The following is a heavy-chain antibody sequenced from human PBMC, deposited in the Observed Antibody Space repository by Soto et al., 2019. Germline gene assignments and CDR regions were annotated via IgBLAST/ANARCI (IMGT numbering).Heavy chain of an antibody. V-gene: IGHV1-69*01. J-gene: IGHJ6*02. D-gene: IGHD2-2*01. CDR2: IIPRSAKS. CDR3: AREVLVLVPTTVNSDYYYYAMDV. Sequence: SVKGDCKSAVERLGADPGGWRLQTPGRGLEWVGVIIPRSAKSNYAQKFESRVTITPDESTRTAYMELSSLRSEDTAVYYCAREVLVLVPTTVNSDYYYYAMDVWGQGTTVPVSS. CDR1: VERLGADP.